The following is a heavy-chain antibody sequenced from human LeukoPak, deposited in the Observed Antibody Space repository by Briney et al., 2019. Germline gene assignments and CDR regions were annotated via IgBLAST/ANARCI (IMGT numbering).Heavy chain of an antibody. Sequence: ASVKVSCKASGYMFSTYGLIWVRQAPGQGLEWMGWINGYNGNTKYEDKFQGRVTVTTDTSTSTVYMEMRSLRSDDTAVYYCARLHDSLIGYRLGKKAYFDYWGREPWSPSPQ. J-gene: IGHJ4*02. CDR2: INGYNGNT. CDR3: ARLHDSLIGYRLGKKAYFDY. D-gene: IGHD3-9*01. CDR1: GYMFSTYG. V-gene: IGHV1-18*01.